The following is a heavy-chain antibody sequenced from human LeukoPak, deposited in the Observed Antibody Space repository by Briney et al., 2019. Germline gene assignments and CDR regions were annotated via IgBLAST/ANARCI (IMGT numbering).Heavy chain of an antibody. CDR1: GFTFSNYA. CDR3: ARDGVSYCGGDCYSFVGDAFDI. J-gene: IGHJ3*02. D-gene: IGHD2-21*02. Sequence: PGGSLRLSCAASGFTFSNYAMSWVRQAPGKGLEWVSSISSSSSYIYYADSVKGRFTISRDNAKNSLYLQMNSLRAEDTAVYYCARDGVSYCGGDCYSFVGDAFDIWGQGTMVTVSS. V-gene: IGHV3-21*01. CDR2: ISSSSSYI.